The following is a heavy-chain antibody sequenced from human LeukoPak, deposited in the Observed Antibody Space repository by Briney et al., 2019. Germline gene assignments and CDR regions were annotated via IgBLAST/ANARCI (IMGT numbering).Heavy chain of an antibody. CDR1: SDSISTYY. CDR2: INYSGST. D-gene: IGHD2/OR15-2a*01. Sequence: PSETLSLTCTVSSDSISTYYWSWIRQPPGKRLEWIGYINYSGSTNYNPSLKSRVTISVDTSKNQFSLNLSSVTAADTAVYYCARGSTSHHWHIGLWGRGTLVTVSS. V-gene: IGHV4-59*01. CDR3: ARGSTSHHWHIGL. J-gene: IGHJ2*01.